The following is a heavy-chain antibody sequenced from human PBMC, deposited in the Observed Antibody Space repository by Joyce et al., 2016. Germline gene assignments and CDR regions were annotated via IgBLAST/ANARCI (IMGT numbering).Heavy chain of an antibody. Sequence: QLEESGGGLVQPGGSLRLSCVASEFTFSDHWMSGVGQAPGKGLEWVAHMSPSGREKYYEDSVKGRFTITRDNDKNSLYLQMNSLRGDDTAVYHCARVSLVGAFDIWGQGTVVTVSS. V-gene: IGHV3-7*05. CDR1: EFTFSDHW. D-gene: IGHD3-10*01. CDR3: ARVSLVGAFDI. J-gene: IGHJ3*02. CDR2: MSPSGREK.